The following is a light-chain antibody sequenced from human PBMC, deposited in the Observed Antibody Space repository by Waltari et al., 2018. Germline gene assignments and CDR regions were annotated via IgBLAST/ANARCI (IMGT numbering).Light chain of an antibody. CDR3: QQRSSLLPVT. V-gene: IGKV3-11*01. CDR2: DAS. Sequence: EIVLTQSPGTVSLSPGERATLSCRASQNVDNYVAWYQQRPGQTPKLLISDASNRATGVPARCRGSRSGTDFTLTISGLEPEDFAVYYCQQRSSLLPVTFGGGTKVEIK. J-gene: IGKJ4*01. CDR1: QNVDNY.